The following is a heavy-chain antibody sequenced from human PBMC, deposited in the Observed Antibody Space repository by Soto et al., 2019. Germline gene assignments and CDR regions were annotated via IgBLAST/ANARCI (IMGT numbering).Heavy chain of an antibody. J-gene: IGHJ4*02. CDR2: VSPHAANT. D-gene: IGHD1-26*01. V-gene: IGHV3-23*01. CDR1: GSTFDSCG. Sequence: GGSLRLSCVASGSTFDSCGMNWVRQAPGKGLEWVAGVSPHAANTYYADCGRGRFIISRDDSRTTVSLDMNCLRGEDSAVYYCATEGAKTTWYFDYWRRGQVITVSS. CDR3: ATEGAKTTWYFDY.